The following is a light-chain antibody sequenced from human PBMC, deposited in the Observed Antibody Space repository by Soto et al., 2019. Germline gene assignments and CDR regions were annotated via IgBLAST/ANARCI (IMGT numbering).Light chain of an antibody. CDR2: GAS. V-gene: IGKV3-15*01. Sequence: EIVLTQSPATLSVSPGERATLSCRASQSVSSNLAWYQQKPGQAHRLLIYGASTRAPGIPARFSGSGSGTEFTLTISSLQSEDFAVYYCQHYNNLPLTFGGGAKVEIK. CDR3: QHYNNLPLT. CDR1: QSVSSN. J-gene: IGKJ4*01.